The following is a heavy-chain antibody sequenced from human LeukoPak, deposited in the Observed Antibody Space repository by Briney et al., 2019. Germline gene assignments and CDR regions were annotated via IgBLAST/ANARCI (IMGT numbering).Heavy chain of an antibody. J-gene: IGHJ4*02. D-gene: IGHD4-17*01. Sequence: ASVKVSCKASGYTFTDYYMHCVRQAPGQGLEWMGWINPNSGGTNYAQKFQGRVTMTRDTSISTAYMELSRLRSDDTAMYYCEIYGDPADYWGQGTLVTVSS. CDR3: EIYGDPADY. CDR1: GYTFTDYY. V-gene: IGHV1-2*02. CDR2: INPNSGGT.